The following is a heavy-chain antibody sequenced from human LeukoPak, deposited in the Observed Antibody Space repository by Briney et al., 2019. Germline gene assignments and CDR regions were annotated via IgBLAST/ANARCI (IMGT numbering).Heavy chain of an antibody. J-gene: IGHJ4*02. CDR2: ITNSGNSK. Sequence: PGGSLRLSCAASEFTFSSYSMNWVRQAPGKGLEWVSYITNSGNSKSYADSVKGRFTTSRDNTKNSLYLQMNGLRAEDTAVYYCARTRSSGYSTFDYWGQGILVTVSS. CDR3: ARTRSSGYSTFDY. V-gene: IGHV3-48*01. CDR1: EFTFSSYS. D-gene: IGHD3-22*01.